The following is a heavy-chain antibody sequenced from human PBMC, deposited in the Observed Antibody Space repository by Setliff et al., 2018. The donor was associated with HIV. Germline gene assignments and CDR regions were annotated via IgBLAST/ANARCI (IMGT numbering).Heavy chain of an antibody. Sequence: SETLSLTCTVSGPPIGIGSYYWTWIRQPAGRGLEWIGHISASGSSKFNPTLQSRVTLSVDPSNNQFSLNLTSVTAADTAVYYCARRKSGSSYRFFNYWGLGSLVTAPQ. CDR1: GPPIGIGSYY. V-gene: IGHV4-61*09. J-gene: IGHJ4*02. D-gene: IGHD3-16*02. CDR3: ARRKSGSSYRFFNY. CDR2: ISASGSS.